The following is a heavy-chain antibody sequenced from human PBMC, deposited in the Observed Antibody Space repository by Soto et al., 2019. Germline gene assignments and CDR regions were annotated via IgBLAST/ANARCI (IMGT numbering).Heavy chain of an antibody. Sequence: QVQLVQSGAEVKKPGASIKVSCKASGYTFTSYYLHWVRQAPGQGLEWMGIINPSGGGTSYAQKFQSRVTMTIDSSTSRVYMELSSLISDETAVYYCTRDRGTSMITKLFDYWGQGTLVTVSS. CDR2: INPSGGGT. V-gene: IGHV1-46*03. J-gene: IGHJ4*02. D-gene: IGHD3-16*01. CDR3: TRDRGTSMITKLFDY. CDR1: GYTFTSYY.